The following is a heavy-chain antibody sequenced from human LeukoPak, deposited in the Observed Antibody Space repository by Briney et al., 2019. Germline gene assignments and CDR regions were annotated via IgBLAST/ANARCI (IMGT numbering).Heavy chain of an antibody. CDR3: ARVRVAGKLDY. CDR1: GYTFTSYY. J-gene: IGHJ4*02. Sequence: ASVKVSCKASGYTFTSYYVHWVRQAPGQGLEWMGIINPSGGSTSYAQKFQGRVTMTRDTSTSTVCMELSSLRSEDTAVYYCARVRVAGKLDYWGQGTLVTVSS. V-gene: IGHV1-46*01. D-gene: IGHD2-15*01. CDR2: INPSGGST.